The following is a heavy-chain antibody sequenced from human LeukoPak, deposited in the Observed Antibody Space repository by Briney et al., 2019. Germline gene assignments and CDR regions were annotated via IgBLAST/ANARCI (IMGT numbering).Heavy chain of an antibody. J-gene: IGHJ6*02. Sequence: GGSLRLSCIASGFTVRGNYMSWVRQAPGQGLEWVSVIYSGGSTYYADSVKGRFTISRDDSENTLHLQMNNLRAEDTAVYYCARDMVVAAYGMDVWGQGTTVIVSS. CDR1: GFTVRGNY. CDR2: IYSGGST. D-gene: IGHD5-12*01. CDR3: ARDMVVAAYGMDV. V-gene: IGHV3-53*01.